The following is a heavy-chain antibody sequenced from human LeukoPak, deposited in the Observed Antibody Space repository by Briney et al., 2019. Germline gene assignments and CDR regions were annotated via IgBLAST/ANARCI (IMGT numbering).Heavy chain of an antibody. Sequence: PRGSLRLSCAASGFTFSSYTMSWVRQAPGKGLEWVSTITTSDGNTYYADPVKGRFTVSRDNSKNTLYLQMNSLRAEDTAVYYCARYTHSSGFDYWGQGTLVTVSS. J-gene: IGHJ4*02. CDR1: GFTFSSYT. CDR3: ARYTHSSGFDY. D-gene: IGHD6-19*01. CDR2: ITTSDGNT. V-gene: IGHV3-23*01.